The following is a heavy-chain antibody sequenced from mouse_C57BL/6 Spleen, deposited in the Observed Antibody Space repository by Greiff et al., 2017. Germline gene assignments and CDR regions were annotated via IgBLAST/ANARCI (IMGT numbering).Heavy chain of an antibody. D-gene: IGHD2-3*01. J-gene: IGHJ1*03. V-gene: IGHV1-52*01. CDR1: GYTFTSYW. Sequence: VQLQQPGAELVRPGSSVKLSCKASGYTFTSYWMHWVKQRPIQGLEWIGNIDPSDSETHYNQKFKDKATLTVDKSSSTAYMQLSSLTSEDSAVYYCARGKDGYYYWYFDVWGTGTTVTVSS. CDR2: IDPSDSET. CDR3: ARGKDGYYYWYFDV.